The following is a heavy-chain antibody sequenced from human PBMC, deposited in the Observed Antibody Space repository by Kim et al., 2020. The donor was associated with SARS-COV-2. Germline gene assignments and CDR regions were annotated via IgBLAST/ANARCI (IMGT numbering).Heavy chain of an antibody. CDR1: GGSFSGYY. Sequence: SETLSLTCAVYGGSFSGYYWSWIRQPPGKGLEWIGEINHSGSTNYNPSLKSRVTISVDTSKNQFSLKLSSVTAADTAVYYCARGGYNSGWYGIRHYFDYWGQGTLVTVSS. D-gene: IGHD6-19*01. CDR2: INHSGST. V-gene: IGHV4-34*01. J-gene: IGHJ4*02. CDR3: ARGGYNSGWYGIRHYFDY.